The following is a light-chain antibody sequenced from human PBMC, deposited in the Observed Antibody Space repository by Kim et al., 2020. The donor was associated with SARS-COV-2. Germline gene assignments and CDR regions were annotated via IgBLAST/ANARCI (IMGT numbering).Light chain of an antibody. V-gene: IGKV3-20*01. CDR2: GAS. CDR1: QSVSSNY. J-gene: IGKJ2*01. Sequence: DIVLTQSPGTLSLSPGERATLSCRASQSVSSNYLAWYQHKPGQAPRLLIYGASNRATGIPDRFSGSGSGTDFTLTINRLEPEDFAVYYCQRYISSPPRYTFGQGTKLEIK. CDR3: QRYISSPPRYT.